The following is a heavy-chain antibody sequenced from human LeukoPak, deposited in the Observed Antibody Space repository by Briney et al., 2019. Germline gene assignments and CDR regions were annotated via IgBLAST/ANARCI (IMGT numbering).Heavy chain of an antibody. CDR3: ARDMYYYGSGSYYIDCYYYMDV. D-gene: IGHD3-10*01. J-gene: IGHJ6*03. CDR2: ISSSGSTI. Sequence: GGSLRLSCAASGFTFSSYEMNWVRQAPGKGLEWVSYISSSGSTIYYADSVKGRFTISRDSAKNSLYLQMNSLRAEDTAVYYCARDMYYYGSGSYYIDCYYYMDVWGKGTTVTVSS. V-gene: IGHV3-48*03. CDR1: GFTFSSYE.